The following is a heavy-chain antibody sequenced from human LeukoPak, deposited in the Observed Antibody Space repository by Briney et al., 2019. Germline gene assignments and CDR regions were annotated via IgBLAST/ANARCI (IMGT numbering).Heavy chain of an antibody. Sequence: KRFETLSLTCTVSGGSISSYFWSWVRQSPGKGLEWIGFMHHSGSANSNPSLKSRVTISVDTSKNQFSLKLSSVTAADTAVYYCARNYDILTGSDYWGQGTLVTVSS. CDR3: ARNYDILTGSDY. D-gene: IGHD3-9*01. V-gene: IGHV4-59*08. CDR1: GGSISSYF. CDR2: MHHSGSA. J-gene: IGHJ4*02.